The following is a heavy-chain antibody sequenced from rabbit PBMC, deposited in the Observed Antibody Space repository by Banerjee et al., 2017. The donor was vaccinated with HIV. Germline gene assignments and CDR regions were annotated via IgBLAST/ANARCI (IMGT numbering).Heavy chain of an antibody. CDR3: ASDGINSAYSL. CDR1: GFDFSSSYY. D-gene: IGHD6-1*01. V-gene: IGHV1S40*01. CDR2: IYTSSGST. J-gene: IGHJ4*01. Sequence: QSLEESGGDLVKPGASLTLSCKASGFDFSSSYYMCWVRQAPGKGLEWIACIYTSSGSTYYASWAKGRFTISKTSSTTVTLQMTSLTAADTATYFCASDGINSAYSLWGPGTLVTVS.